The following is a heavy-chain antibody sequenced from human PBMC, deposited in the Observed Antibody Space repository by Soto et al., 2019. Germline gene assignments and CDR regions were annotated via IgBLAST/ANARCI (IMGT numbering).Heavy chain of an antibody. Sequence: ASVKVSCQDSGYTFNGYYMHWVRQAPGQGLEWMGWINPNSGGTNYAQKFQGWVTMTRDTSISTAYMELSRLRSDDTAVYYCARDFSTNGVWWFDPWGQGTLVTVSS. V-gene: IGHV1-2*04. CDR3: ARDFSTNGVWWFDP. D-gene: IGHD2-8*01. CDR2: INPNSGGT. J-gene: IGHJ5*02. CDR1: GYTFNGYY.